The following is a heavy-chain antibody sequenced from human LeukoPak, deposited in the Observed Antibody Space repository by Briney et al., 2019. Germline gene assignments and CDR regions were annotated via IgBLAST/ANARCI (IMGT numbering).Heavy chain of an antibody. V-gene: IGHV3-7*01. CDR2: IKQDGSVK. D-gene: IGHD6-6*01. Sequence: PGGSLRLSCAASGFTFSNYWMSWVRQAPGRGLEWVANIKQDGSVKYYVDSVKGRSTISRDNSKNSVYLQMNSLRAEDTAVYYCARIGYSSSSFDYWGQGTLVTVSS. CDR3: ARIGYSSSSFDY. J-gene: IGHJ4*02. CDR1: GFTFSNYW.